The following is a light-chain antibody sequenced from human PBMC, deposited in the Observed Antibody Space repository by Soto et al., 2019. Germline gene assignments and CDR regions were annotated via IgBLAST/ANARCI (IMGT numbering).Light chain of an antibody. J-gene: IGLJ2*01. CDR3: QSYESSSVV. V-gene: IGLV6-57*04. Sequence: NFMLTQPHSVSESPGKTVTISCTRSSDSIASNYVQWYQQRPGSAPTTVISEDNQRPSGVPDRFSGSIDSSSNSASLTISGLKTEDEDDYYCQSYESSSVVFGGGTKLTVL. CDR1: SDSIASNY. CDR2: EDN.